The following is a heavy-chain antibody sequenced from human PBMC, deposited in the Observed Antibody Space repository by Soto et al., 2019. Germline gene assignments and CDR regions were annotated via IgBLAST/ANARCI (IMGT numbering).Heavy chain of an antibody. CDR1: GFTFSSYA. CDR2: ISYGGSNK. J-gene: IGHJ6*02. D-gene: IGHD2-2*01. Sequence: PGGSLRLSCAASGFTFSSYAMHWVRQAPGKGLEWVAVISYGGSNKYYADSVKGRFTISRDNSKNTLYLQMNSLRAEDTAVYYCARDRHCSSTSCSIGGYYYYGMDVWGQGTTVTVSS. CDR3: ARDRHCSSTSCSIGGYYYYGMDV. V-gene: IGHV3-30-3*01.